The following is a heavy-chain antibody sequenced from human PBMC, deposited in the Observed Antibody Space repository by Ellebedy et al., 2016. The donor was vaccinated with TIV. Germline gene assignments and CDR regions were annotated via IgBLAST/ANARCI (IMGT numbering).Heavy chain of an antibody. D-gene: IGHD7-27*01. Sequence: GESLKISXAASGFTFTNAWMNWVRQAPGKGLEWVGRIKTKTDGGTTDYAAPVKGRFIISRDDSKNTLYLQMNSLKTEDTAVYYCTTAWGDYWGQGTLVTVSS. CDR1: GFTFTNAW. J-gene: IGHJ4*02. CDR2: IKTKTDGGTT. CDR3: TTAWGDY. V-gene: IGHV3-15*07.